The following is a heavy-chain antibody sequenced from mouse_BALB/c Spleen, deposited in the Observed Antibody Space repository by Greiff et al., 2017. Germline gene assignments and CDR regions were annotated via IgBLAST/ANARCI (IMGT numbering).Heavy chain of an antibody. D-gene: IGHD1-1*01. CDR2: IWGGGST. Sequence: VKLVESGPGLVAPSQSLSITCTVSGFSLSSYSVHWVRQPPGKGLEWLGMIWGGGSTDYNSALKSRPSISKDNSKSQVFLKMNSLQTDDTAMYYCASHCGSSLYAMDYWGQGTSVTVSS. V-gene: IGHV2-6-4*01. J-gene: IGHJ4*01. CDR3: ASHCGSSLYAMDY. CDR1: GFSLSSYS.